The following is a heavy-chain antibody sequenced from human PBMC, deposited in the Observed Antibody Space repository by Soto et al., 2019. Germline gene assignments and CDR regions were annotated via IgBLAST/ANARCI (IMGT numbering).Heavy chain of an antibody. CDR3: ARGLRLLEWSFDAFDI. J-gene: IGHJ3*02. V-gene: IGHV4-59*01. CDR2: IYYSGST. D-gene: IGHD3-3*01. Sequence: SETLSLTCTVSGGSISSYYWSWIRQPPGKGLEWIGYIYYSGSTNYNPSLKSRVTISVDTSKNQFSLKLSSVTAADTAVYYCARGLRLLEWSFDAFDIWGQGTMVTVSS. CDR1: GGSISSYY.